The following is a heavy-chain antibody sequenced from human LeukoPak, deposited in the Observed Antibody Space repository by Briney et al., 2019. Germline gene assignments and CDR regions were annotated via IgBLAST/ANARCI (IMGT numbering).Heavy chain of an antibody. V-gene: IGHV3-53*01. J-gene: IGHJ5*02. CDR2: IYSGGST. CDR3: ARVMDYGDGWFDP. D-gene: IGHD4-17*01. Sequence: GGSLRLSCAASGFTVSSNYMSWVRQAPGKGLEWVSVIYSGGSTYYADSVKGRFTTSRDNSKNTLYLQMNSLRAEDTAVYYCARVMDYGDGWFDPWGQGTLVTVSS. CDR1: GFTVSSNY.